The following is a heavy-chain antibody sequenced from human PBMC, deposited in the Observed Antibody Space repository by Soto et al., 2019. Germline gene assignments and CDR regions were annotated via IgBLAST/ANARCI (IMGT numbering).Heavy chain of an antibody. CDR2: ISYDGSNK. V-gene: IGHV3-30*18. Sequence: WGSLRLSCAASGFTFSSYGMHWVRQAPGKGLEWVAVISYDGSNKYYADSVKGRFTISRDNSKNTLYLQMNSLRAEDTAVYYCAKAITYYYDSSGRPFDYWGQGTMVTVYS. CDR1: GFTFSSYG. D-gene: IGHD3-22*01. CDR3: AKAITYYYDSSGRPFDY. J-gene: IGHJ4*02.